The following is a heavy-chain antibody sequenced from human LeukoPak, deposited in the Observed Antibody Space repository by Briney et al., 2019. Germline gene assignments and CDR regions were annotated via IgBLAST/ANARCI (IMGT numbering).Heavy chain of an antibody. J-gene: IGHJ5*02. CDR3: AGRGITIFGVVYSEFWFDP. CDR1: GGSTSSSSYY. CDR2: IYYSGST. D-gene: IGHD3-3*01. V-gene: IGHV4-39*01. Sequence: SETLSLTCTVSGGSTSSSSYYWGWIRQPPGKGLEWIGSIYYSGSTYYNPSLKSRVTISVDTSKNQFSLKLSSVTAADTAVYYCAGRGITIFGVVYSEFWFDPWGQGTLVTVSS.